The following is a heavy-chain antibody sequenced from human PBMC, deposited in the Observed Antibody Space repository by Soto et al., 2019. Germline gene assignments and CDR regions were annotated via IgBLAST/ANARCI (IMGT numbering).Heavy chain of an antibody. J-gene: IGHJ6*02. D-gene: IGHD6-13*01. V-gene: IGHV1-18*01. CDR1: GYTFTSYG. Sequence: ASVKVSCKASGYTFTSYGISWVRQAPGQGLEWMGWISAYNGNTNYAQKLQGRVTMTTDTSTSTAYMELRSLRSDDTAVYYCARASSSWYTHYGMDVWGQGTTVSVSS. CDR2: ISAYNGNT. CDR3: ARASSSWYTHYGMDV.